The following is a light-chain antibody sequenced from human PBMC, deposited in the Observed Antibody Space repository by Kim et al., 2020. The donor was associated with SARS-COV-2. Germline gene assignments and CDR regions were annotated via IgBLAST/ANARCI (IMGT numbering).Light chain of an antibody. CDR3: QQYASTPT. J-gene: IGKJ1*01. Sequence: SASVGDRVIITCRASQSIGNCLNWYQHKPGKAPKLLIYGASSLQSGVPSGFSGSGSGTEFTLTISSLQPEDIATYYCQQYASTPTFGQGTKVDIK. CDR1: QSIGNC. V-gene: IGKV1-39*01. CDR2: GAS.